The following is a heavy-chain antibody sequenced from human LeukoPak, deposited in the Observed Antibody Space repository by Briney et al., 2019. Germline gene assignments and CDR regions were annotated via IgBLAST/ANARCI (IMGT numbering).Heavy chain of an antibody. V-gene: IGHV3-30*02. CDR3: ARACNCYYYYYNNV. CDR1: GFTFSSYG. CDR2: IRYDGSNK. J-gene: IGHJ6*03. Sequence: GGSLRLSCAASGFTFSSYGMHWVRQAPGKGLEWVAFIRYDGSNKYYADSVKGRFTISRDNSKNPLYLQLNNLRAQDTAAYYCARACNCYYYYYNNVRRKGTTVSVCS. D-gene: IGHD1-20*01.